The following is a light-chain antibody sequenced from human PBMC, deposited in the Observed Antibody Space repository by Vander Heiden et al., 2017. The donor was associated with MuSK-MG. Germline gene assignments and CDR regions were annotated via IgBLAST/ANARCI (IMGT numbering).Light chain of an antibody. CDR3: CSYEGSSTYWV. J-gene: IGLJ3*02. Sequence: QSALTQPASVSGSPGQSITISCTGTSRDVGSYNLVSWYQQHPGKAPKVMIYDVSKRPSGVSDRFSGSKSGNTASLTISGLQAEDEGDYYCCSYEGSSTYWVFGGGTKLTVL. V-gene: IGLV2-23*02. CDR1: SRDVGSYNL. CDR2: DVS.